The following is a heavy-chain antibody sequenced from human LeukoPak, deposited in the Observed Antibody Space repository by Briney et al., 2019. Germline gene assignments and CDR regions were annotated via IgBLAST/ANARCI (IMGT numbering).Heavy chain of an antibody. D-gene: IGHD3-3*01. CDR3: ATSSPYDFWSGYGEG. Sequence: ASVKVSCKVSGYTLTELSMHWVRQAPGKGLEWMGGFDPEDGETIYAQRFQGRVTMTEDTSTDTAYMELSSLRSEDTAVYYCATSSPYDFWSGYGEGWGQGTLVTVPS. CDR2: FDPEDGET. CDR1: GYTLTELS. V-gene: IGHV1-24*01. J-gene: IGHJ4*02.